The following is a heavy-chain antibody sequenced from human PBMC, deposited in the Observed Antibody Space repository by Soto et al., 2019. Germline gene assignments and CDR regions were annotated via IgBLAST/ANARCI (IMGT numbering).Heavy chain of an antibody. CDR2: IIPIFGTA. CDR3: ARDSSSWYKGWFDP. J-gene: IGHJ5*01. Sequence: QVQLVQSGAEVKKPGSSVKVYCKASVGTFSSYAISWVRQAPGQGLEWMGGIIPIFGTANYAQKFQGRVTINADESTSTAYLELSSLRAEDTAVYYCARDSSSWYKGWFDPLGQGTLGTVSS. D-gene: IGHD6-13*01. V-gene: IGHV1-69*01. CDR1: VGTFSSYA.